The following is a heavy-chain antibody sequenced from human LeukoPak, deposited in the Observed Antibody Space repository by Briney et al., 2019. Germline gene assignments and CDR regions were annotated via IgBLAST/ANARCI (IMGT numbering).Heavy chain of an antibody. CDR3: AKGLDIVVVPASAFDI. CDR2: ISWNSGSI. Sequence: PGRSLRLSCAASGFTFDDYAMHWVRQAPGKGLEWVSGISWNSGSIGYADSVKGRFTISRDNAKNSLYLQMNSLRAGDTALYYCAKGLDIVVVPASAFDIWGQGTMVTVSS. CDR1: GFTFDDYA. J-gene: IGHJ3*02. V-gene: IGHV3-9*01. D-gene: IGHD2-2*01.